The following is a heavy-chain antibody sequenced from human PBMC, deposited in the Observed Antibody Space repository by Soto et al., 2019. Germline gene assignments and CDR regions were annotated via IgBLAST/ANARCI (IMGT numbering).Heavy chain of an antibody. Sequence: ASVKVSCKASGGTFSSSAISLVRQAPGQGLEWMGGIISTSGTANYAQKFQGRVTITADKSTSTAYIELSSLRSEDTAVYYCARAEGIAARPVGRFDCWGQGTLVAVSS. CDR2: IISTSGTA. V-gene: IGHV1-69*06. D-gene: IGHD6-6*01. J-gene: IGHJ4*02. CDR1: GGTFSSSA. CDR3: ARAEGIAARPVGRFDC.